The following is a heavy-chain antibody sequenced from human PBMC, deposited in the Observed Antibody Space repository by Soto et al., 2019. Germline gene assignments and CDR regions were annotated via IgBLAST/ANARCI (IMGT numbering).Heavy chain of an antibody. CDR1: GFAFSNCA. CDR3: TKDVTGDIGADF. J-gene: IGHJ4*02. CDR2: IKTSGDTT. Sequence: EVQLLESGGDLVQPGGSLRLSCAASGFAFSNCAMSWVRQAPGKGLEWGSTIKTSGDTTFYADPVKGRFTTSIDDSKNTLYLQMNSLRAEDTATYYCTKDVTGDIGADFWGQGTPVTVSS. D-gene: IGHD2-21*02. V-gene: IGHV3-23*05.